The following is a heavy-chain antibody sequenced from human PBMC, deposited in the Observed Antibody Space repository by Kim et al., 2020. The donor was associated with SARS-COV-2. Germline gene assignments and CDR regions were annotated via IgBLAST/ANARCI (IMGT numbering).Heavy chain of an antibody. Sequence: STSYAQKFQGRVTMTRDTSTSTVYMELSSLRSEDTAVYYCARGVEQLAHYWGQGTLVTVSS. V-gene: IGHV1-46*01. J-gene: IGHJ4*02. CDR3: ARGVEQLAHY. CDR2: ST. D-gene: IGHD6-6*01.